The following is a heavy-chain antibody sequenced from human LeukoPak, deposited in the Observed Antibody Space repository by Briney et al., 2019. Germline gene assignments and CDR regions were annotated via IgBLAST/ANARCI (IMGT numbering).Heavy chain of an antibody. CDR2: INPNSGGR. J-gene: IGHJ4*02. Sequence: ASVKVSCKASGYTFSDYYILWVRQAPGHGLEWMGGINPNSGGRNYAQKFQGRVTMTRDTSINTAYMDLSRLRSGDSAVYYCARSRGGELLFDYWGQGTLVTVSS. CDR3: ARSRGGELLFDY. V-gene: IGHV1-2*02. CDR1: GYTFSDYY. D-gene: IGHD3-16*01.